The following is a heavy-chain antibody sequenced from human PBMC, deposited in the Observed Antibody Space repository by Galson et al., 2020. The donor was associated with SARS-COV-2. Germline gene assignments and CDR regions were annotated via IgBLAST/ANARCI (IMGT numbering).Heavy chain of an antibody. CDR3: ARHTSNSGCYGFDY. Sequence: HGASLKISCQGSGFSFTNHWISWVRQMPGKGLEWMGRIDPTDSFTNYGPSFQGHVTISADKSITTAYLQWSSLKASDTAIYYCARHTSNSGCYGFDYWGQGTLVTVSS. CDR1: GFSFTNHW. CDR2: IDPTDSFT. V-gene: IGHV5-10-1*01. D-gene: IGHD6-19*01. J-gene: IGHJ4*02.